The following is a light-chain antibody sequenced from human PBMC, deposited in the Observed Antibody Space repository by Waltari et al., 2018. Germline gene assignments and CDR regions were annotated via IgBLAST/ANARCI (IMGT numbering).Light chain of an antibody. V-gene: IGLV1-47*01. Sequence: QSVLTQPPSASATPGQEVTISCSGIGNPYVYWYQQLPGTAPKLLMYKNDQRPSGVPDRFSGSKSGTSASLAISGLRSEDEADYYCAAWDASLSGWVFGGGTKLTVL. CDR1: GNPY. CDR2: KND. CDR3: AAWDASLSGWV. J-gene: IGLJ3*02.